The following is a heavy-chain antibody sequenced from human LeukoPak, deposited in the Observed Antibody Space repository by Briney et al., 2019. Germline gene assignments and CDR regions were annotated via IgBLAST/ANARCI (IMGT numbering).Heavy chain of an antibody. CDR2: IYGGGST. CDR3: AGIQFWSWRAFDI. CDR1: GVTVSNSF. D-gene: IGHD5-18*01. J-gene: IGHJ3*02. V-gene: IGHV3-53*01. Sequence: GGSLRLSCEASGVTVSNSFMSWVRQAPGKGLEWVSIIYGGGSTYYPDSVKGRFTISRDNSKNTLYLQLDSLRADDTAVYYCAGIQFWSWRAFDIRGQGTTVTVSS.